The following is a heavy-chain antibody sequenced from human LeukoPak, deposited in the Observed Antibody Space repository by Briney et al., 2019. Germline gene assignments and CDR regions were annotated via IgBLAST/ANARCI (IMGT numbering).Heavy chain of an antibody. CDR2: MNPHSGNT. D-gene: IGHD2-15*01. CDR1: GYTFTSYD. V-gene: IGHV1-8*01. Sequence: ASVTVSRKGTGYTFTSYDINWVRQATGQGLERMGWMNPHSGNTGYTQKFQGRVTLTRNTSISTAYMELSSLRSDDTAGSYCARDSGVNCSGDSCPAFDYWGQETLVTVSS. J-gene: IGHJ4*02. CDR3: ARDSGVNCSGDSCPAFDY.